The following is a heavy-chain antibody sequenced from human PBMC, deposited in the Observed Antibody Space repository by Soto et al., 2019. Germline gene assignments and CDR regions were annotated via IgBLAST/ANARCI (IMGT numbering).Heavy chain of an antibody. V-gene: IGHV1-69*08. CDR2: IIPILGIA. CDR1: GGTFSSYT. CDR3: AREGSVVTSRPFEY. Sequence: QVQLVQSGAEVKKPGSSVKVSCKASGGTFSSYTISWVRQAPGQGLEWMGRIIPILGIANYAQKFQGRVTITADKSTSTAYMELSILRSEDTAVYYCAREGSVVTSRPFEYWGQGTLVTVSS. D-gene: IGHD2-15*01. J-gene: IGHJ4*02.